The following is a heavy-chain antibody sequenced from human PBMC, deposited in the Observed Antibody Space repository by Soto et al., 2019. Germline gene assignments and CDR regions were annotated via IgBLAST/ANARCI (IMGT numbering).Heavy chain of an antibody. V-gene: IGHV3-11*01. J-gene: IGHJ4*02. CDR3: ARAPFYYDSTYSGY. D-gene: IGHD3-22*01. Sequence: PGGSLRLSCAASGFTFSDYYMSWIRQAPGKGLEWVSYISSSDSTIYYADSVKGRFTISRDNAKNSLSLQMNSLRAEDTAVYYCARAPFYYDSTYSGYWGQGTLVTVSS. CDR2: ISSSDSTI. CDR1: GFTFSDYY.